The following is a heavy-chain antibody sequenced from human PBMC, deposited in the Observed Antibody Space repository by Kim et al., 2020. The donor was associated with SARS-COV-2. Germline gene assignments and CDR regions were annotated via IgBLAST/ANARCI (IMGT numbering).Heavy chain of an antibody. J-gene: IGHJ4*02. D-gene: IGHD1-1*01. Sequence: YAQKFQGRVTMTEDTSTDTAYMELSSLRSEDTAVYYCATGLELVQVQFDYWGQGTLVTVSS. CDR3: ATGLELVQVQFDY. V-gene: IGHV1-24*01.